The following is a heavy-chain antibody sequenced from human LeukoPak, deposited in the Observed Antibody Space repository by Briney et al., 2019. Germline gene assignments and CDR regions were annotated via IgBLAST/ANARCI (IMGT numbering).Heavy chain of an antibody. Sequence: GGSLRLSCAASGFTFSSYAMHWVRQAPGKGLEWVAVISYDPSTKYYKDSVKGRFTISRDNAKNTLYLQMNSLRAEDTAVYYCARVPGGIANYFDYWGQGTLVSVSS. CDR2: ISYDPSTK. CDR1: GFTFSSYA. J-gene: IGHJ4*02. D-gene: IGHD6-13*01. CDR3: ARVPGGIANYFDY. V-gene: IGHV3-30*04.